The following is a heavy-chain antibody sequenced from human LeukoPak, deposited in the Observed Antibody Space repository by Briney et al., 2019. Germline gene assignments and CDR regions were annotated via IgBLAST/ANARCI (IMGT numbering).Heavy chain of an antibody. CDR3: ASSGLGGSGDYHRTWYNWFDP. Sequence: ASVKVSCKASGGTFSNFAISWVRQAPGQGLEGMGGIIPLFGTANYGQKSQGRVTITADKSTSTAYMELSSLRSEDTAVYYCASSGLGGSGDYHRTWYNWFDPWGQGTLITVSS. D-gene: IGHD3-10*01. CDR1: GGTFSNFA. V-gene: IGHV1-69*06. J-gene: IGHJ5*02. CDR2: IIPLFGTA.